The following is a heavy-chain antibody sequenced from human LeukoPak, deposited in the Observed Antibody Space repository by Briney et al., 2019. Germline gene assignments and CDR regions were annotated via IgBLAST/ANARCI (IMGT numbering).Heavy chain of an antibody. V-gene: IGHV4-59*10. CDR2: IYTSGST. J-gene: IGHJ4*02. CDR3: ARARFPYDSSGYYYY. D-gene: IGHD3-22*01. Sequence: SETLSLTCAVYGGSFSSYYWSWIRQPAGKGLEWIGRIYTSGSTNYNPSLKSRVTMSVDTSKNQFSLKLSSVTAADTAVYYCARARFPYDSSGYYYYWGQGTLVTVSS. CDR1: GGSFSSYY.